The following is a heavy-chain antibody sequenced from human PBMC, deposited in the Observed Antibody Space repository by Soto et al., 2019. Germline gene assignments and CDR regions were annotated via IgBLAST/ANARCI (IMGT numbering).Heavy chain of an antibody. D-gene: IGHD3-10*01. V-gene: IGHV2-5*01. CDR2: IYWSDEK. Sequence: SGPTLVNPTLTLTLTCSFSGFSLTTGVGVGWIRQPPGKALEWLAIIYWSDEKLYNPSLKTRLTITKDTSKNQVVLTVTDMDPVDTATYYCAHRVNMARGPYNYFGPWGQGTLVTVSS. CDR3: AHRVNMARGPYNYFGP. CDR1: GFSLTTGVG. J-gene: IGHJ5*02.